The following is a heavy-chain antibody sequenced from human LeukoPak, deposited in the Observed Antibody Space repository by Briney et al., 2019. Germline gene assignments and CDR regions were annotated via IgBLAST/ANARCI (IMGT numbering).Heavy chain of an antibody. J-gene: IGHJ4*02. V-gene: IGHV3-49*04. CDR2: ITSKAYGGAT. D-gene: IGHD1-26*01. CDR1: GFNFEDYA. CDR3: TGEVERGGSYWGGDS. Sequence: PGGSLRLSCATSGFNFEDYAMNWVRQAPGKGLEWLGLITSKAYGGATDLAASVKGGFSISRDESKPIAYLQMNSLKIEDTGVYYCTGEVERGGSYWGGDSWGQGTLVTVSS.